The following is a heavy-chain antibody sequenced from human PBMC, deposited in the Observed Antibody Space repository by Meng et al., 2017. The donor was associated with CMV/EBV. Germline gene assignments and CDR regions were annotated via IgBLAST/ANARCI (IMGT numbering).Heavy chain of an antibody. CDR1: GYTFTSYG. V-gene: IGHV1-18*01. J-gene: IGHJ6*02. Sequence: ASVKVSCKASGYTFTSYGISWLRQAPGQGLEWMGWISAYNGNTNYAQKLQGRVTMTTDTSTSTAYMELRSLRSDDTAVYYCARDLRLAFFLEWLQGMDVWGQGTTVTVSS. CDR3: ARDLRLAFFLEWLQGMDV. CDR2: ISAYNGNT. D-gene: IGHD3-3*01.